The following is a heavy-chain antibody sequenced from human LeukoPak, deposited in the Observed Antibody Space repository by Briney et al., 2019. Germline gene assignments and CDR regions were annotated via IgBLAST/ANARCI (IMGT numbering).Heavy chain of an antibody. CDR3: AKDPGPIAAAGTPT. CDR2: ISGSGGST. J-gene: IGHJ3*01. Sequence: GGSLRLSCAASGFTFSSYEMNWVRQAPGKGLEWVSAISGSGGSTYYADSVKGRFTISRDNSKNTLYLQMNSLRAEDTAVYYCAKDPGPIAAAGTPTWGQGTMVTVSS. CDR1: GFTFSSYE. V-gene: IGHV3-23*01. D-gene: IGHD6-13*01.